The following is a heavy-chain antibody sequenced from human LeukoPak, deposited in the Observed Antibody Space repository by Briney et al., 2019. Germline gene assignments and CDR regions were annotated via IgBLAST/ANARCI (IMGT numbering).Heavy chain of an antibody. V-gene: IGHV4-34*01. J-gene: IGHJ3*02. CDR1: GASFSSYY. Sequence: SENLSLTCAVYGASFSSYYWSWIRQPPGKGLEWIGEIYYSGSVTYNPSLESRVTISVDTSKNQFSLKLSSVTAADSAVYYCARDPGTGYFHQTSTYSPGAFDIWGQGTTVIVSS. D-gene: IGHD3-9*01. CDR2: IYYSGSV. CDR3: ARDPGTGYFHQTSTYSPGAFDI.